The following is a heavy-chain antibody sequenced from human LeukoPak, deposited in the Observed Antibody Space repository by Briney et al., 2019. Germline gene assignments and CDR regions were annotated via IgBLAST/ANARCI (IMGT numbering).Heavy chain of an antibody. Sequence: GGPLRLSCAASGLTFTSYGMNWVRQAPGKGLGWVSSISSGSTYMYYADSVKGRFTISRDNAKNSVYLQMNSLRAEDTAVYYCAREPGPAAPPVDYWGQGTLVTVSS. V-gene: IGHV3-21*01. CDR3: AREPGPAAPPVDY. J-gene: IGHJ4*02. CDR1: GLTFTSYG. D-gene: IGHD2-2*01. CDR2: ISSGSTYM.